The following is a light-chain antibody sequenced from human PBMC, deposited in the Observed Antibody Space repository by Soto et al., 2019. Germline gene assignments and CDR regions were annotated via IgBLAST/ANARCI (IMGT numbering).Light chain of an antibody. CDR1: QSVSSD. J-gene: IGKJ5*01. CDR2: RTS. V-gene: IGKV3-15*01. Sequence: IVLTQSPGAIALSPGGRGTLSCRACQSVSSDLAWYQQKPGQPPRLLIYRTSTRATGIPARFSGSGSGTEFTLTISTLQPEDFATYYCQQHNSYPITFGQGTKLEIK. CDR3: QQHNSYPIT.